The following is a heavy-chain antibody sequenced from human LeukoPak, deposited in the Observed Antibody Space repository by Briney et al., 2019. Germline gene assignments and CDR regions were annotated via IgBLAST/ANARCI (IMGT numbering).Heavy chain of an antibody. Sequence: SSETLSLTCAVYGGSFSGYYWSWIRQPPGKGLEWIGYIYYSGSTNYNPSLKSRLSISVDASKNQFSLKLSSVTATDTAVYYCASLTTVTQGYFDSWGQGTLVTVSS. J-gene: IGHJ4*02. CDR2: IYYSGST. CDR1: GGSFSGYY. D-gene: IGHD4-17*01. CDR3: ASLTTVTQGYFDS. V-gene: IGHV4-59*08.